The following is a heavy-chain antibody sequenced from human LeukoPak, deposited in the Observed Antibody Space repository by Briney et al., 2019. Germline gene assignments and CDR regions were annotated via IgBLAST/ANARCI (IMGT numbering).Heavy chain of an antibody. J-gene: IGHJ5*02. CDR2: IIPIFGTA. Sequence: GASVKVSCKASGGTFSSYAISWVRQAPGQGLEWMGGIIPIFGTANYAQKFQGRVTLTADESTSTAYMELSSLRSEDTAVYYCARGARYYDSSGYVNWFDPWGQGTLVTVSS. D-gene: IGHD3-22*01. CDR1: GGTFSSYA. V-gene: IGHV1-69*01. CDR3: ARGARYYDSSGYVNWFDP.